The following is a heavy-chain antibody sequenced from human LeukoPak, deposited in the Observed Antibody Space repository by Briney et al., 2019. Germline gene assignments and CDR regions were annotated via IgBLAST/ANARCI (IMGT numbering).Heavy chain of an antibody. CDR3: ARGSGYTNAFDI. J-gene: IGHJ3*02. D-gene: IGHD6-19*01. CDR1: GYTFTGYY. CDR2: INPNSGGT. Sequence: ASVKVSCKASGYTFTGYYMHWVRQAPGQGLEWMGRINPNSGGTNYAQKFQGRVTMTRDTSISTAYMELSRLRSGDTAVYYCARGSGYTNAFDIWGQGTMVTVSS. V-gene: IGHV1-2*06.